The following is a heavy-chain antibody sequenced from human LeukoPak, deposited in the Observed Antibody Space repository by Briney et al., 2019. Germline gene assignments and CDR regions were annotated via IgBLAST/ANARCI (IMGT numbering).Heavy chain of an antibody. J-gene: IGHJ4*02. D-gene: IGHD4-17*01. V-gene: IGHV3-53*01. Sequence: GGSLRLSCAASGFTFSSYAMSWVRQAPGKGLEWVSVIYSGGSTYYADSVKGRFTISRDNSKNTLYLQMNSLRAEDTAVYYCARASYGDYNFDYWGQGTLVTVSS. CDR1: GFTFSSYA. CDR3: ARASYGDYNFDY. CDR2: IYSGGST.